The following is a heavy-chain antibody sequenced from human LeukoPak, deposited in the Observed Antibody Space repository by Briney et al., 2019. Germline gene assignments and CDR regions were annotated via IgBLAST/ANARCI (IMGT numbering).Heavy chain of an antibody. V-gene: IGHV3-23*01. CDR1: GFTFIHYA. D-gene: IGHD1-26*01. CDR2: ISGSGGST. CDR3: GKAGVGASEGGYSDH. J-gene: IGHJ4*02. Sequence: GGSLRLSCPASGFTFIHYAMREVRQAPGKGLEWVSAISGSGGSTYYADSVKGRFTISRDNSKNTLYLQLNSLRAEDTAVYYCGKAGVGASEGGYSDHWGQGTLVTVSS.